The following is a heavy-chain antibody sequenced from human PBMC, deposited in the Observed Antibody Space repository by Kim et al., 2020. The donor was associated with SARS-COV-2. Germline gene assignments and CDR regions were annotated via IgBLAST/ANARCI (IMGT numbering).Heavy chain of an antibody. CDR2: ISDSGDRI. CDR1: GFIFSNYA. Sequence: GGSLRLSCAASGFIFSNYAMSWVRQAPGKGLQWVSAISDSGDRIYHADSVKGRFTVSRDNSNNTLFLQMKTLRADDTAVYYCARGYASSPGGWFDPWGQGTLVTVSS. CDR3: ARGYASSPGGWFDP. D-gene: IGHD2-2*01. V-gene: IGHV3-23*01. J-gene: IGHJ5*02.